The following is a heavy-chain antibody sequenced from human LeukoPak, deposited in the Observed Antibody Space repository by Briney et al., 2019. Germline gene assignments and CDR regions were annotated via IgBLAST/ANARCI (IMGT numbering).Heavy chain of an antibody. CDR3: ARGGRVRGVIILDY. V-gene: IGHV1-69*05. J-gene: IGHJ4*02. CDR2: IIPIFGTA. CDR1: GYTFTSYD. Sequence: SVKVSCKASGYTFTSYDINWVRQAPGQGLEWMGRIIPIFGTANYAQKFQGRVTITTDESTSTAYMELSSLRSEDTAVYYCARGGRVRGVIILDYWGQGTLVTVSS. D-gene: IGHD3-10*01.